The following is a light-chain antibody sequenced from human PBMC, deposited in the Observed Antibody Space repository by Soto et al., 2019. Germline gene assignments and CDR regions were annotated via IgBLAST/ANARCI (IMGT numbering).Light chain of an antibody. CDR1: SSDIGGYNY. J-gene: IGLJ1*01. CDR2: GVS. CDR3: DSYTSSSTPV. V-gene: IGLV2-14*01. Sequence: QSVLTQPASVSGSPGQSITISCIGTSSDIGGYNYVSWYQQHPGKAPKLIIYGVSKRPSGVSDRLSGSKPGNTASLPISGLQAEDEADYYCDSYTSSSTPVFGTGTKVTVL.